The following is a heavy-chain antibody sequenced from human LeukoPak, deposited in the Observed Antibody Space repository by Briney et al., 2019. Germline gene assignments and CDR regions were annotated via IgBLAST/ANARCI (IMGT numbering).Heavy chain of an antibody. CDR1: GGTFSSYA. D-gene: IGHD3-3*01. CDR2: IIPIFGTA. J-gene: IGHJ6*02. Sequence: SVKVSCKASGGTFSSYAISWVRQAPGQGLEWMGGIIPIFGTANYAQKFQGRVTITADESTSTAYMELSSLRSEDAAVYYCARDPYDFWSGSPSYYYYYGMDVWGQGTTVTVSS. CDR3: ARDPYDFWSGSPSYYYYYGMDV. V-gene: IGHV1-69*13.